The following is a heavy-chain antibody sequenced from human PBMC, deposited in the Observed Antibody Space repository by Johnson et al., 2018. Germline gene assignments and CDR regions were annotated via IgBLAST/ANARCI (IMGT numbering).Heavy chain of an antibody. CDR1: GFTFSSYG. Sequence: QVQLVQSGGGVVQPGRSLRLSCAASGFTFSSYGMHWVRQAPGKGLEWVAVISYDGSNKYYADSVKGRSTISRDNSKNTLYRQMNSLRAEDTAVYYCAKAGYRSWDVLDVWGKGTTVTVSS. CDR3: AKAGYRSWDVLDV. D-gene: IGHD5-18*01. CDR2: ISYDGSNK. J-gene: IGHJ6*04. V-gene: IGHV3-30*18.